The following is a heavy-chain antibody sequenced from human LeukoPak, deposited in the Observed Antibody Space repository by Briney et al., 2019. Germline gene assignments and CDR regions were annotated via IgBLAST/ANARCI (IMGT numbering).Heavy chain of an antibody. Sequence: GGSLRLSCAASGFTFTNYAMSWVRQAPGKGLEWVAVISYDGSNKYYADSVKGRFTISRDNSKNTLYLQMNSLRAEDTAVYYCARAIGEMASYFGYWGQGTLVTVSS. CDR1: GFTFTNYA. J-gene: IGHJ4*02. V-gene: IGHV3-30-3*01. D-gene: IGHD5-24*01. CDR3: ARAIGEMASYFGY. CDR2: ISYDGSNK.